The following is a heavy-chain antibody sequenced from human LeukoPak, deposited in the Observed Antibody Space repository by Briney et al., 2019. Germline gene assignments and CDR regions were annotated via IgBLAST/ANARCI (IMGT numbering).Heavy chain of an antibody. J-gene: IGHJ5*02. Sequence: SETLSLTCAVYGGSFSGYYWSWIREPPGKGLEWIGEINHSGSTNYNPSLKSRVTISVDTSKNQFSLKLSSVTAADTAVYYCARAARCSGGSCYWSGWFDPWGQGTLVTVSS. V-gene: IGHV4-34*01. D-gene: IGHD2-15*01. CDR1: GGSFSGYY. CDR2: INHSGST. CDR3: ARAARCSGGSCYWSGWFDP.